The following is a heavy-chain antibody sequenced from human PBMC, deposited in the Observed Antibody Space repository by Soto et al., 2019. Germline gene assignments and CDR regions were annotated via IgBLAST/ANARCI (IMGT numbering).Heavy chain of an antibody. CDR1: GGTFSSYA. D-gene: IGHD3-22*01. J-gene: IGHJ6*02. CDR3: ARGYQTVVGRYYYGMDV. V-gene: IGHV1-69*13. CDR2: IIPIFGTA. Sequence: AASVKVSCKASGGTFSSYAISWVRQAPGQGLEWMGGIIPIFGTANYAQKFQGRVTITADESTSTAYMELSSLRSEDTAVYYCARGYQTVVGRYYYGMDVWDQGTTVTVSS.